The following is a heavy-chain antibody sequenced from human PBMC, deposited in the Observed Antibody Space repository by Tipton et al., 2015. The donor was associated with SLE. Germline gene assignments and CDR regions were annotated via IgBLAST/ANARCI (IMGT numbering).Heavy chain of an antibody. CDR1: GGSLSSHY. CDR3: ATALAAAGTYAFDI. CDR2: IYYSGST. J-gene: IGHJ3*02. D-gene: IGHD6-13*01. Sequence: TLSLTCTVSGGSLSSHYWSWIRQPPGKGLEWIEYIYYSGSTNYNPSLKSRVTISVDTSKNQFSLKLSSVTAADTAVYYCATALAAAGTYAFDIWGQGTMVTVSS. V-gene: IGHV4-59*11.